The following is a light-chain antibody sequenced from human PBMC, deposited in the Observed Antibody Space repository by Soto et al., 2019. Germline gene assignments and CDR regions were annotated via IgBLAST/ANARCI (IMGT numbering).Light chain of an antibody. CDR2: AAS. J-gene: IGKJ2*01. CDR1: QSINRY. V-gene: IGKV1-39*01. CDR3: QQSYSSPQT. Sequence: DIQMTQSPSSLSASVGDRVTITCRASQSINRYSNWYQQKPGKAPKLLIYAASSLQSVVPSRFSGSGSGTDFTLTISSLHPEDFATYYCQQSYSSPQTFGQGTKLEIK.